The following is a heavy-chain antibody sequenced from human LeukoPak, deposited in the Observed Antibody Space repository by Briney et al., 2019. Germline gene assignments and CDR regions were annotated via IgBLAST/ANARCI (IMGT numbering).Heavy chain of an antibody. V-gene: IGHV3-74*01. CDR2: INDDGTST. Sequence: GGSLRLSCAASGFAFSGAWMHWVRQAPGKGLVWVSRINDDGTSTRYADSVEGRFTISRDNAKDTLYLQMNSLRAEDTAVYYCARVYGPGMDEYFHLWGQGTLVTVSS. J-gene: IGHJ1*01. CDR3: ARVYGPGMDEYFHL. CDR1: GFAFSGAW. D-gene: IGHD3-10*01.